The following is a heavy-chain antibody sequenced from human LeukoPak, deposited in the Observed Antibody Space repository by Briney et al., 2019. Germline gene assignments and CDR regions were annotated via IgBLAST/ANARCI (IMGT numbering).Heavy chain of an antibody. CDR2: TNPNSGGT. CDR3: ARDWSMTTLDY. J-gene: IGHJ4*02. Sequence: GASLKVSCKASGYTFIGYYMHWVRQAPGQGLEWMGRTNPNSGGTDYAQKFQGRVTMTRDTSISTAYLEFSSLRSDDTAVYYCARDWSMTTLDYWGQGTLVTVSS. CDR1: GYTFIGYY. V-gene: IGHV1-2*06. D-gene: IGHD4-17*01.